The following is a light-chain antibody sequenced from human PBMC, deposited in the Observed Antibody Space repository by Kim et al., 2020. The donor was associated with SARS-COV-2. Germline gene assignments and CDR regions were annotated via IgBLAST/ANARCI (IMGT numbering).Light chain of an antibody. CDR2: ETS. CDR1: QSVGNS. V-gene: IGKV3-11*01. J-gene: IGKJ4*01. CDR3: QQRYNWPLT. Sequence: WSPGQGATLTCRASQSVGNSLAWFHQKPGQAPRLLIFETSNRATGIPARFSGSGSGTAFTLTISSLEPEDFAVYYCQQRYNWPLTFGGGTKVDIK.